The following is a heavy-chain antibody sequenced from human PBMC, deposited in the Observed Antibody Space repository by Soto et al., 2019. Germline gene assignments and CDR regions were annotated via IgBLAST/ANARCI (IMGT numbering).Heavy chain of an antibody. J-gene: IGHJ5*02. CDR1: GFTFSSYG. CDR3: AKDRWFDP. Sequence: QVQLVESGGGVVQPGRSLRLSCAASGFTFSSYGMHWVRQAPGKGLEWVAVISYDGSNKYYADSVKGRFTISRDNSKNTLYLQMNSLRAEDTAVYYCAKDRWFDPWVQGTLVTVSS. V-gene: IGHV3-30*18. CDR2: ISYDGSNK.